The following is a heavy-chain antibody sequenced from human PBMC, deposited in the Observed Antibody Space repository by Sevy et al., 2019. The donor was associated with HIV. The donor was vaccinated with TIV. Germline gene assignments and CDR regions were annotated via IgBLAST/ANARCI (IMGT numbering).Heavy chain of an antibody. V-gene: IGHV4-30-2*01. D-gene: IGHD1-7*01. CDR3: ARGSAAITGTAYFDY. Sequence: TLSLTCAVSGGSISSGGYSWSWIRQPPGKGLEWIGYIYHSGSTYYNPSLKGRVTISVDRSKNQFSLKLSSVTAADTAVYYCARGSAAITGTAYFDYWGQGTLVTVPS. CDR2: IYHSGST. CDR1: GGSISSGGYS. J-gene: IGHJ4*02.